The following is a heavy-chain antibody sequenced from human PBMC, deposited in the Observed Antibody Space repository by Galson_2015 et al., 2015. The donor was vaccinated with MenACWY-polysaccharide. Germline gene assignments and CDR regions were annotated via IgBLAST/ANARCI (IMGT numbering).Heavy chain of an antibody. CDR2: IKSDGSST. CDR1: GFTFSTYW. V-gene: IGHV3-74*01. Sequence: SLRLSCAASGFTFSTYWMHWVRQAPGKGLVWVSRIKSDGSSTNYANSVKGLLTISRDNAKNTLYLQMNSLRAEDTALYYCARGYSAYDWGQGTLVTVSA. D-gene: IGHD5-12*01. J-gene: IGHJ4*02. CDR3: ARGYSAYD.